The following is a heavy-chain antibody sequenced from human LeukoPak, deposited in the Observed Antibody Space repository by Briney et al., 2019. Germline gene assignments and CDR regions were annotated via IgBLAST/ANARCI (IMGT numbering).Heavy chain of an antibody. V-gene: IGHV4-59*08. CDR3: ARGGSHCSGGICYYFDS. D-gene: IGHD2-15*01. J-gene: IGHJ4*02. CDR2: IYYSGST. Sequence: SETLSLTCTVSGGSISSYYWSWIRQPPGKGLECIGYIYYSGSTYCNPSLKSRLTISVDTSKNQFSLKLSSVTAADTAVYYCARGGSHCSGGICYYFDSWGQGTLVTVSS. CDR1: GGSISSYY.